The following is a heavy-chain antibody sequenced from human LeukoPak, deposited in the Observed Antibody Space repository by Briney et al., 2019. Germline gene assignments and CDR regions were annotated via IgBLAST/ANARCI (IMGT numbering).Heavy chain of an antibody. CDR2: IFISGGT. CDR1: GDSITSGSYY. Sequence: KPSETVSLTCTVSGDSITSGSYYWSWIRQPAGKGLEWIGRIFISGGTNYNPSLRSRVTMSLDTSKNQFSLKLYSVTAADTAVYYCARGGSTLHSAGGHDIEFYYYYYMDVWGKGTTVTISS. D-gene: IGHD3-9*01. CDR3: ARGGSTLHSAGGHDIEFYYYYYMDV. V-gene: IGHV4-61*02. J-gene: IGHJ6*03.